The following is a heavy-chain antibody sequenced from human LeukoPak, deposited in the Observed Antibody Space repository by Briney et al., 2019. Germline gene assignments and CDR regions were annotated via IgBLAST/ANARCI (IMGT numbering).Heavy chain of an antibody. CDR3: ARGRGSSWYYFDS. J-gene: IGHJ4*02. D-gene: IGHD6-13*01. V-gene: IGHV4-61*02. CDR2: IYTSGNT. Sequence: SETLSLTCTVSGGSISSGSYYWSWIRQPAGKGLEWIGRIYTSGNTNYNPSLKGRVTMTVDTSKNQFSLNLSSVTAADTAVYYCARGRGSSWYYFDSWGQGTLVTVSS. CDR1: GGSISSGSYY.